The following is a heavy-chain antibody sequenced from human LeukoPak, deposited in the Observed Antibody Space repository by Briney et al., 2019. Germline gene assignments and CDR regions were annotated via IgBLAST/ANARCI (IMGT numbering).Heavy chain of an antibody. CDR1: GFTFSDYY. Sequence: PGGPLRLSCAASGFTFSDYYMSWIRQTPGKGLEWVSYISSSGSSIYYADSVKGRFTISRDNAKNSLYLQMNSLTVEDTAVYYCARDTPHYYDSSGYYPVDYWGQGTLVTVSS. CDR3: ARDTPHYYDSSGYYPVDY. J-gene: IGHJ4*02. V-gene: IGHV3-11*04. CDR2: ISSSGSSI. D-gene: IGHD3-22*01.